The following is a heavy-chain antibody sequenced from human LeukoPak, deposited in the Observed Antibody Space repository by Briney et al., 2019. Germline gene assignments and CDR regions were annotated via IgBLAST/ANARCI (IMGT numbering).Heavy chain of an antibody. CDR1: GGTFSSYA. CDR2: IIPIFGTT. Sequence: ASVKVSCKASGGTFSSYAISWVRQAPGQGLEWMGGIIPIFGTTIYTQKFQGRVTMTEDTSTDTAYMELSSLRSEDTAMYYCATVSFWGQGTLVTVSS. J-gene: IGHJ4*02. V-gene: IGHV1-69*06. D-gene: IGHD1-1*01. CDR3: ATVSF.